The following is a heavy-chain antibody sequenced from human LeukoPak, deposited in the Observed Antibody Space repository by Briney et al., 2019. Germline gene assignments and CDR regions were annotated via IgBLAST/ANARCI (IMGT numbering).Heavy chain of an antibody. J-gene: IGHJ4*02. CDR3: ARRPTSWYGLDY. CDR1: GYSFSTYW. V-gene: IGHV5-51*01. Sequence: GGALKISWKGSGYSFSTYWIGLGRQMPGKGLEWMGIIYPGDSDTRYSPSFQGQVTISADTCINTADLKWSRLTASATAIYYCARRPTSWYGLDYWGQGTLVTVSS. D-gene: IGHD6-13*01. CDR2: IYPGDSDT.